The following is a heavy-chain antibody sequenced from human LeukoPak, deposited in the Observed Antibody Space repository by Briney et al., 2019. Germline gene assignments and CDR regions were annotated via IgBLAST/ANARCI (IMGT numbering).Heavy chain of an antibody. D-gene: IGHD3-9*01. Sequence: GGSLRLSCTASGFTFGDYAMSWFRQAPGKGLEWVGFIRSKAYGGTTEYAASVKGRFTISRDDSKSIAYLQMNSLKTEDTAVYYCTREGHDILTGYYMTIDYWDQGTLVTVSS. CDR2: IRSKAYGGTT. J-gene: IGHJ4*02. V-gene: IGHV3-49*03. CDR1: GFTFGDYA. CDR3: TREGHDILTGYYMTIDY.